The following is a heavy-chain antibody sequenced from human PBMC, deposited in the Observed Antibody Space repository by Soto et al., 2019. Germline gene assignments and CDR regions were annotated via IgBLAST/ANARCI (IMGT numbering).Heavy chain of an antibody. CDR2: SRDRANSYAT. CDR1: GFTLSDHY. J-gene: IGHJ4*02. CDR3: VIYFGYNYGL. V-gene: IGHV3-72*01. D-gene: IGHD5-18*01. Sequence: EVQLVESGGDLVQPGGSLRLYCEGAGFTLSDHYMDWVRQAPGKGLEWVGRSRDRANSYATEFAASVQGRFTISRDDSKTALYLQMNSLKTEDTARSHCVIYFGYNYGLWGQGTLVTVSS.